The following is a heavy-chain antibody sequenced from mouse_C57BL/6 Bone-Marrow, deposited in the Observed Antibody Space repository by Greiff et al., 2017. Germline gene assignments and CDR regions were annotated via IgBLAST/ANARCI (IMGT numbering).Heavy chain of an antibody. Sequence: QVQLQQPGAELVKPGASVKLSCKASGYTFTSYWMHWVKQRPGQGLEWIGMIHPNSGSTNYNEKFKSKAILTVDKSSSTAYMQLSSLTSEDSAVYYCARVGYDYDLHFDYWGQGTTLTVSS. CDR1: GYTFTSYW. CDR2: IHPNSGST. CDR3: ARVGYDYDLHFDY. J-gene: IGHJ2*01. D-gene: IGHD2-4*01. V-gene: IGHV1-64*01.